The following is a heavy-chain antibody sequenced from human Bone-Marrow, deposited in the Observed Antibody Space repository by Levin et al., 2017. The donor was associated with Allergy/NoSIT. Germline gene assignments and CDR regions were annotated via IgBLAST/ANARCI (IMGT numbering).Heavy chain of an antibody. CDR2: IIPIFGTA. CDR1: GGTFSSYA. J-gene: IGHJ5*02. CDR3: ARGYDSSGYYYGWFDP. Sequence: ASVKVSCKASGGTFSSYAISWVRQAPGQGLEWMGGIIPIFGTANYAQKFQGRVTITADESTSTAYMELSSLRSEDTAVYYWARGYDSSGYYYGWFDPWGQGTLVTVSS. V-gene: IGHV1-69*13. D-gene: IGHD3-22*01.